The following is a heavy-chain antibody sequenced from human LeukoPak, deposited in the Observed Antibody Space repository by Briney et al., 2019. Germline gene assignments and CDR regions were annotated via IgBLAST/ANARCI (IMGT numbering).Heavy chain of an antibody. CDR2: IYTSGST. J-gene: IGHJ3*02. CDR3: ARETYYYDSSGYFGAFDI. CDR1: GGSISSGGYY. D-gene: IGHD3-22*01. Sequence: SQTLSLTCTVSGGSISSGGYYWSWIRQPAGKGLEWIGRIYTSGSTNYNPSLKSRVTISVDTSKNQFSLKLSSVTAADTAVYYCARETYYYDSSGYFGAFDIWGQGTMVTVSS. V-gene: IGHV4-61*02.